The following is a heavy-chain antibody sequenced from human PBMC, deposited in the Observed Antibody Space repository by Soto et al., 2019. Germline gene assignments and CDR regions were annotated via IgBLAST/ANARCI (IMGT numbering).Heavy chain of an antibody. V-gene: IGHV1-69*01. CDR3: ARDHSGRYLMDNWFDP. J-gene: IGHJ5*02. Sequence: QVQLVQSGAEVKKPGSSVKVSCKASGGTFSSYAISWVRQAPGQGLEWMGGIIPIFGTANYAQKFQGRVTITADESTRTAYMELSSLRSEDTAVYYCARDHSGRYLMDNWFDPWGQGTLVTVSS. D-gene: IGHD1-26*01. CDR1: GGTFSSYA. CDR2: IIPIFGTA.